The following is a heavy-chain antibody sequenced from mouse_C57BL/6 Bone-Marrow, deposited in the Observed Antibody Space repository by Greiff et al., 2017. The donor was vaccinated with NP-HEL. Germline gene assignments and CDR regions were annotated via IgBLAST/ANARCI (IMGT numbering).Heavy chain of an antibody. CDR2: ISNGGGST. CDR1: GFTFSDYY. V-gene: IGHV5-12*01. Sequence: EVKLVESGGGLVQPGGSLKLSCAASGFTFSDYYMYWVRQTPEKRLEWVAYISNGGGSTYYPDTVKGRFTISRDNAKNTLYLQMSRLKSEDTAMYYCARQIPYYYAMDYWGQGTSVTVSS. J-gene: IGHJ4*01. CDR3: ARQIPYYYAMDY. D-gene: IGHD5-1-1*01.